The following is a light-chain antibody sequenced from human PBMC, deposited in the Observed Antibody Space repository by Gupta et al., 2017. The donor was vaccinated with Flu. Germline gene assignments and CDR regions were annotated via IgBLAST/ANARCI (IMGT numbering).Light chain of an antibody. J-gene: IGKJ4*01. CDR3: QQYNSYPLT. CDR1: QRINSW. V-gene: IGKV1-5*03. Sequence: GDRVTITCRASQRINSWLAWYQQKPGKAPKLLIYKASSLQSGVPSRFSGSGSGTEFTLTISSLQPDDFATHYCQQYNSYPLTFGGGTKVEIK. CDR2: KAS.